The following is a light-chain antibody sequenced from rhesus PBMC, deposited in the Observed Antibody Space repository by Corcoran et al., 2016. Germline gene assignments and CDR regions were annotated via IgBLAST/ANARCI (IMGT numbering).Light chain of an antibody. CDR1: QSVSSS. Sequence: EIVLTQSPATLSLSPGERATLSCRASQSVSSSLAWYQQKPGQAPRLLIYDASSRATGIPDRFSGSGAGTDFTLTISSLEPEEVRVYYCQQYSNWPWTFGQGTKVEIK. CDR2: DAS. J-gene: IGKJ1*01. V-gene: IGKV3-35*01. CDR3: QQYSNWPWT.